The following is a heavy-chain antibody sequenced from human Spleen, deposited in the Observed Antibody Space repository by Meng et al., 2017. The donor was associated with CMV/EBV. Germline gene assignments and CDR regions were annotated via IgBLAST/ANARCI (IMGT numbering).Heavy chain of an antibody. CDR2: IYGGGGST. J-gene: IGHJ6*02. CDR3: AKPQSGPAGVYYYYYGMDV. CDR1: GFTFTAYA. Sequence: GESLKISCAASGFTFTAYAMSWVRQAPGKGLEWVSVIYGGGGSTYYADSVKGRFTISRDNSKNTLYLQMNSLRAEDTAVYYCAKPQSGPAGVYYYYYGMDVWGQGTTVTVSS. D-gene: IGHD2-2*01. V-gene: IGHV3-23*03.